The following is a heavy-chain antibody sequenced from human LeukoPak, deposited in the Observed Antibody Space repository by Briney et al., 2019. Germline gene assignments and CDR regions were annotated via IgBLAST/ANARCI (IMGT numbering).Heavy chain of an antibody. CDR3: ASYYEVFRH. V-gene: IGHV4-61*01. J-gene: IGHJ1*01. Sequence: PSETLSLTCPVSGGSISSTNYYWSWIRQPPGKGLEWIGYIYYSGSTNYNPSLKSRVTISVDTSKNQFSLKLSSVTAADTAVYYCASYYEVFRHWGQGTLVTVSS. CDR2: IYYSGST. D-gene: IGHD3-22*01. CDR1: GGSISSTNYY.